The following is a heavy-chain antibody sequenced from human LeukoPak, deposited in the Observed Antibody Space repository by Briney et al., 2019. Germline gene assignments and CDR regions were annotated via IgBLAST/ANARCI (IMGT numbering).Heavy chain of an antibody. CDR3: ARGGDFWSGNAFDY. J-gene: IGHJ4*02. CDR1: GYTFTSYD. Sequence: GASVKVSCKASGYTFTSYDINWVRQATGQGLEWMGWINPNSGGTNYAQKFQGRVTMTRDTSISTAYMELSRLRSDDTAVYYCARGGDFWSGNAFDYWGQGTLVTVSS. V-gene: IGHV1-2*02. D-gene: IGHD3-3*01. CDR2: INPNSGGT.